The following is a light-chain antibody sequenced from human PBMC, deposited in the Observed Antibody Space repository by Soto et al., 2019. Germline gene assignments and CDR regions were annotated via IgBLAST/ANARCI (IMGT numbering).Light chain of an antibody. V-gene: IGKV3-20*01. CDR3: QQYGSSPQYT. J-gene: IGKJ2*01. CDR2: GAS. Sequence: EIVLTQSPGTLSLSPGERATLSCRASQSVSSSYLAWYQQKPGQAPRLLIYGASSRATGIPDRFSGSGSGKDFTLTISRLVPEDFAVYYCQQYGSSPQYTFGQGTKLEIK. CDR1: QSVSSSY.